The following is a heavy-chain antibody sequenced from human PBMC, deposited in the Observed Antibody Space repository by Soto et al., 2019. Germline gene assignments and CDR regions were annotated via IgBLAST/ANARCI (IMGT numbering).Heavy chain of an antibody. D-gene: IGHD3-10*01. CDR2: IIPILGIA. J-gene: IGHJ4*02. V-gene: IGHV1-69*02. Sequence: QVRLVQSGAEVKKPGSSVKVSCKASGGTFSSYTISWVRQAPGQGLEWMGRIIPILGIANYAQKFQGRVTITADKSTSTAYMELSSLRSEDTAVYYCARAWFGELASPFDYWGQGTLVTVSS. CDR1: GGTFSSYT. CDR3: ARAWFGELASPFDY.